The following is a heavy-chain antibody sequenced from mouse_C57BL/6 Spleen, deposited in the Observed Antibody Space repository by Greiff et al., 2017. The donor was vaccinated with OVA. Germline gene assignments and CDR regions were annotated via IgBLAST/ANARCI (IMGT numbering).Heavy chain of an antibody. D-gene: IGHD2-4*01. V-gene: IGHV1-64*01. J-gene: IGHJ3*01. Sequence: QVQLQQPGAELVKPGASVKLSCKASGYTFTSYWMHWVKQRPGQGLEWIGMIHPNSGSTNYNEKFKSKATLTVDKSSSTAYMQLSSLTSEDSAVYYCARRDDYDGLFAYWGQGTLVTVSA. CDR3: ARRDDYDGLFAY. CDR2: IHPNSGST. CDR1: GYTFTSYW.